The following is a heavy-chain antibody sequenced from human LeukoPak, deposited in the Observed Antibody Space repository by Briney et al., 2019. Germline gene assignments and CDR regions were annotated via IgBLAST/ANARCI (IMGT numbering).Heavy chain of an antibody. Sequence: ASVKVSCKASGYTFTSYDINWVRQATGQGLEWMGWMNPNSGNTGYAQKFQGRVTMTRNTSISTAYMELSSLRSEDTAVYYCARDPPAAPAAEDYWGQGTLVTVSS. CDR2: MNPNSGNT. J-gene: IGHJ4*02. CDR3: ARDPPAAPAAEDY. CDR1: GYTFTSYD. V-gene: IGHV1-8*01.